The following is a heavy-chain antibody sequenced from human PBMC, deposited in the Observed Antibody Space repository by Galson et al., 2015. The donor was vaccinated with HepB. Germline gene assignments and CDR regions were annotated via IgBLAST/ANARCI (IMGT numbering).Heavy chain of an antibody. CDR3: ARDFDILTGYYGMDV. D-gene: IGHD3-9*01. Sequence: SVKVSCKASGSTFTSYGISWVRQAPGQGLEWMGWISAYNGNTNYAQKLQGRVTMTTDTSTSTAYMELRSLRSDDTAVYYCARDFDILTGYYGMDVWGQGTTVTVSS. CDR1: GSTFTSYG. J-gene: IGHJ6*02. CDR2: ISAYNGNT. V-gene: IGHV1-18*01.